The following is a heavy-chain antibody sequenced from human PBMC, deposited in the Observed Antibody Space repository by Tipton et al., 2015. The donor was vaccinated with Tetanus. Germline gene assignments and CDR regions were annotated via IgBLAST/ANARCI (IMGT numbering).Heavy chain of an antibody. D-gene: IGHD3-22*01. CDR2: THSGGDT. CDR1: GFTFSNYY. V-gene: IGHV3-53*01. CDR3: ARDPTYYYNIGGYFD. Sequence: SLRLSCAASGFTFSNYYMHWVRQAPGKGPEWVSATHSGGDTFYADSVKGRFTISRDISKNTVYLEMNSLTAGDTAMYYCARDPTYYYNIGGYFDWGQGTLVTVSS. J-gene: IGHJ4*02.